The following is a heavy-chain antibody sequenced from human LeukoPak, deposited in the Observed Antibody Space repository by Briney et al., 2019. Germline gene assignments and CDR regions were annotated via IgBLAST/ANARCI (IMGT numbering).Heavy chain of an antibody. CDR2: INHSGNT. CDR3: AGVYTYGSGSYYPTQIDY. V-gene: IGHV4-38-2*01. D-gene: IGHD3-10*01. CDR1: GYSISNGYY. Sequence: SETLSLTCSVSGYSISNGYYWGWIRQPPGKGLEWIGNINHSGNTYYNPSLKSRVTISVDTSKNQFSLKLSSVTAADTAVYYCAGVYTYGSGSYYPTQIDYWGQGTLVTVSS. J-gene: IGHJ4*02.